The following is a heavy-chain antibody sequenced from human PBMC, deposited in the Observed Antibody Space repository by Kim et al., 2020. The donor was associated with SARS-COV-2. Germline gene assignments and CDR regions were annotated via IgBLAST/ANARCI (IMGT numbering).Heavy chain of an antibody. Sequence: SETLSLTCAVYGGSFSGYYWSWIRQPPGKGLEWIGEINHSGSTNYNPSLKSRVTISVDTSKNQFSLKLSSVTAADTAVYYCARGTPAINPRNAFDIWGQGTMVTVSS. D-gene: IGHD2-2*01. J-gene: IGHJ3*02. V-gene: IGHV4-34*01. CDR2: INHSGST. CDR1: GGSFSGYY. CDR3: ARGTPAINPRNAFDI.